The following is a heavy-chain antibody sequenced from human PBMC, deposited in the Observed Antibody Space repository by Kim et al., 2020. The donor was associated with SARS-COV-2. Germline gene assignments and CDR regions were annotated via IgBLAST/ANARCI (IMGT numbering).Heavy chain of an antibody. CDR1: GYSFTSYW. CDR2: IDPSDSYT. D-gene: IGHD5-18*01. J-gene: IGHJ4*02. CDR3: ARRVRVVDTAMAPPDY. Sequence: GESLKISCKGSGYSFTSYWISWVRQMPGKGLEWMGRIDPSDSYTNYSPSFQGHVTISADKSISTAYLQWSSLKASDTAMYYCARRVRVVDTAMAPPDYWGQGTLVTVSS. V-gene: IGHV5-10-1*01.